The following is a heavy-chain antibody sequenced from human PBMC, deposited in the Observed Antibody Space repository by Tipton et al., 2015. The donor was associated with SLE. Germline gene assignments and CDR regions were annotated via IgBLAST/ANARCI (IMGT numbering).Heavy chain of an antibody. D-gene: IGHD3-10*01. V-gene: IGHV4-34*01. CDR2: IYHSGST. Sequence: TLSLTCAVYGGSFNGHYWSWIRQPPGKGLEWIGSIYHSGSTYYKPSLKSRVTISLDTSKNQFSLKLNSVTAADTAVYYCARGPLPYGSGSYFDSWGQGTLVSVSS. CDR3: ARGPLPYGSGSYFDS. CDR1: GGSFNGHY. J-gene: IGHJ4*02.